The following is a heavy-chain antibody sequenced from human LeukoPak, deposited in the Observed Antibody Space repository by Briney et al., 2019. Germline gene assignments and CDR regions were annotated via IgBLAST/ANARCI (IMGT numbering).Heavy chain of an antibody. CDR3: ARDRRSYYAGSWFDP. J-gene: IGHJ5*02. D-gene: IGHD1-26*01. Sequence: SETLSLTCTVSGGSISSYYWSWIRQHPGKGLEWIGYIYYSGSTNYNPSLKSRVTISVDTSKNQFSLKLSSVTAADTAVYYCARDRRSYYAGSWFDPWGQGTLVTVSS. CDR2: IYYSGST. V-gene: IGHV4-59*01. CDR1: GGSISSYY.